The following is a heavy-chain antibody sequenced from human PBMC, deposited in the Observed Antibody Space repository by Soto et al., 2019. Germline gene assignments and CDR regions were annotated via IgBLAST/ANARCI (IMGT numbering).Heavy chain of an antibody. Sequence: GGSMRLGCAASGLTFKNYDMSWIRKAPGKGLEWVSYISSSGSTIYYADSVKGRFTISRDNAKNSLYLQMNSLRAEDTAVYYCARAWSYYDFWSRPSPYYYGMDVWGQATSLTVPS. J-gene: IGHJ6*01. D-gene: IGHD3-3*01. CDR3: ARAWSYYDFWSRPSPYYYGMDV. CDR2: ISSSGSTI. V-gene: IGHV3-11*01. CDR1: GLTFKNYD.